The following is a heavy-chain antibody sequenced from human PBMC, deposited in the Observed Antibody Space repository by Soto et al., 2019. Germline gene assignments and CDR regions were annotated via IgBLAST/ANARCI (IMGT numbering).Heavy chain of an antibody. CDR1: GRSISEINSY. Sequence: QLQLQESGPGLVKPSETLSLTCSVSGRSISEINSYCGWIRQTPGEGLEWIGTIHHTGSTYYNPSLKSRVIISLDTSKNQFSLKLSSVTAADTALYYCARPEGGYGSGYSWFDPWGQGTRVTVSS. CDR3: ARPEGGYGSGYSWFDP. D-gene: IGHD5-12*01. J-gene: IGHJ5*02. V-gene: IGHV4-39*01. CDR2: IHHTGST.